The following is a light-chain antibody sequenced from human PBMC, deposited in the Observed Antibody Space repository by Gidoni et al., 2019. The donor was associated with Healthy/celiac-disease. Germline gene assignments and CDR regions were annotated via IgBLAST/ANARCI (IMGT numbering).Light chain of an antibody. CDR1: QDISNY. CDR2: DSS. J-gene: IGKJ2*01. CDR3: QQYDNLLYT. Sequence: DTQRTKSPSSLSASVGDRVTITCQASQDISNYLNWYQQKPGKAPTLLIYDSSNLETGVPSRFSGSGSGTDFTFTIRSLQPEDIATYYCQQYDNLLYTFXPXTKLEIK. V-gene: IGKV1-33*01.